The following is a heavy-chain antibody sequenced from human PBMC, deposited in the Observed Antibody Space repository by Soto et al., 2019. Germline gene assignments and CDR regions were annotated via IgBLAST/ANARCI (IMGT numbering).Heavy chain of an antibody. CDR2: INPNSGDT. J-gene: IGHJ6*02. CDR1: GYIFTGYY. Sequence: ASVKVSCKASGYIFTGYYMHWVRQAPGQGLEWMGWINPNSGDTNYTQKFQGWVTMTRDTSTNTAYLELSGLRSDDTADDTAVYYCAKSNYGGDDYFQYGLDVWGQGTTVTVSS. V-gene: IGHV1-2*04. D-gene: IGHD2-21*02. CDR3: VYYCAKSNYGGDDYFQYGLDV.